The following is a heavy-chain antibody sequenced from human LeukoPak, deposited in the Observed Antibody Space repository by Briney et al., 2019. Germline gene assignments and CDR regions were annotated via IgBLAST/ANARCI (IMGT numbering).Heavy chain of an antibody. D-gene: IGHD6-19*01. CDR3: ARXGGGAVAGKPYYYYMNV. J-gene: IGHJ6*03. V-gene: IGHV4-34*01. Sequence: SETLSLTCAVYGGSFSDYYWSWIRQPPGKGLEWIGEINHSGNTNYNPSLKSRVTISVDTSNNHFSLKLSSVTAADTAVYYCARXGGGAVAGKPYYYYMNVWGKGTTVTVSS. CDR1: GGSFSDYY. CDR2: INHSGNT.